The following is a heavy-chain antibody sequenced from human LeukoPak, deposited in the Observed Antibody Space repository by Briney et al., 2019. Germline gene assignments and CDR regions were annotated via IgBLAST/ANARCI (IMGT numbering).Heavy chain of an antibody. J-gene: IGHJ3*02. CDR2: IIPIFGTA. CDR1: GGTFSSYA. V-gene: IGHV1-69*06. Sequence: SVKVSCKASGGTFSSYAISWVRQAPGQGLEWMGGIIPIFGTANYAQKFQGRVTITADTSTSTAYMELRSLRSDDTAVYYCARERVLYCGGDCPDAFDIWGQGTMVTVSS. D-gene: IGHD2-21*02. CDR3: ARERVLYCGGDCPDAFDI.